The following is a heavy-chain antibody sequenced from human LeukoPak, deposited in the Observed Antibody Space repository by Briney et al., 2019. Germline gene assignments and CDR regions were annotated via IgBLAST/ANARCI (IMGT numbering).Heavy chain of an antibody. CDR2: ISSSGSTI. J-gene: IGHJ4*02. CDR3: ARDPTYDSWSGYHRSVGPTGGYFDY. Sequence: GGSLRLSCAASGFTFSDYYMSWIRQAPGKGLEWVSYISSSGSTIYYADSVKGRFTISRDNAKNSLYLQMNSLRAEDTAVYYCARDPTYDSWSGYHRSVGPTGGYFDYWGQGTLVTVSS. CDR1: GFTFSDYY. V-gene: IGHV3-11*01. D-gene: IGHD3-3*01.